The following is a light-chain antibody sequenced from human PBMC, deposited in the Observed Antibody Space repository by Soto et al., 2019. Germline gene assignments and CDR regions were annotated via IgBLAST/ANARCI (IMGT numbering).Light chain of an antibody. J-gene: IGLJ1*01. CDR1: SSDVGGYNY. CDR3: SSYAGSNFYV. CDR2: DVN. Sequence: QSALTQPPSASGSPGQSVTISCTGTSSDVGGYNYVSWYQHHPGKAPKLMIYDVNKRPSGVPDRFSGSKSGNTASLTVSGLQAEDEADYYCSSYAGSNFYVFGPGTKVTVL. V-gene: IGLV2-8*01.